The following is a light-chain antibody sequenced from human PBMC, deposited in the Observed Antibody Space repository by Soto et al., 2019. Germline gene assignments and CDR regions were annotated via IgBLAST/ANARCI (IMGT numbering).Light chain of an antibody. V-gene: IGLV2-11*01. CDR1: SSDDGDYNY. CDR2: DVT. CDR3: CSYAGSFHFV. Sequence: QSVLTQPRSVSGSPGQSVTISCTGTSSDDGDYNYVSWYQQLPGKAPKLMIYDVTKRPSGVPDRFSGSKSGNTASLTISGLQAEDEADYYCCSYAGSFHFVFGTGTKVTVL. J-gene: IGLJ1*01.